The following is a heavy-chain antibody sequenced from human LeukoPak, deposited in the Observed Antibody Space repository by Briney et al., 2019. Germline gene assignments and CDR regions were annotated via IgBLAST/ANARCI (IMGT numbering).Heavy chain of an antibody. V-gene: IGHV3-74*01. Sequence: GSLRLSCAASGFTFSSYWMHWVRQAPGKGLLWVSRINSDGTTTYYADSVKGRFTISRDNAKNTLYLQVNSLRAEDTAVYYCARGNYYGKDVWGQGTTVTVSS. J-gene: IGHJ6*02. CDR3: ARGNYYGKDV. CDR1: GFTFSSYW. CDR2: INSDGTTT.